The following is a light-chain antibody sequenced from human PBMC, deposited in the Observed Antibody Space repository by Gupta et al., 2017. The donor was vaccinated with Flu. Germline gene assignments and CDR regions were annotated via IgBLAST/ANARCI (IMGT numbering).Light chain of an antibody. Sequence: EIVLTQSPGTLSLSPGERATLSCRASQSVSSYSLAWYQQKPGQTPRLLIYGISSRATGISDRFSGSGSGTDFTLTISRLEPEDFAVYYCQQYGSSPWTFGQGTKVEIK. CDR3: QQYGSSPWT. V-gene: IGKV3-20*01. CDR2: GIS. J-gene: IGKJ1*01. CDR1: QSVSSYS.